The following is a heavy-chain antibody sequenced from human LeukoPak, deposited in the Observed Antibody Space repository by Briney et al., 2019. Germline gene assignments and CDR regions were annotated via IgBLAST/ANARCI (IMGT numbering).Heavy chain of an antibody. D-gene: IGHD3-22*01. CDR3: AKDRNDTQKGLYYFDY. Sequence: GGSLRLSCAASGFTFSSSGMHWVRQAPGKGLQWVAVISYDGGNKYYADSVKGRFTMSRDNSKNTLYLQMNSLRAEDTAVYYCAKDRNDTQKGLYYFDYWGQGTLVTVSS. V-gene: IGHV3-30*18. CDR2: ISYDGGNK. J-gene: IGHJ4*02. CDR1: GFTFSSSG.